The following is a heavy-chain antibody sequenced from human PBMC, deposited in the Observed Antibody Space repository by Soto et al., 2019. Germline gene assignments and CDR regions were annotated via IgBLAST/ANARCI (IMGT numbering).Heavy chain of an antibody. V-gene: IGHV3-48*01. D-gene: IGHD2-15*01. CDR3: ARGGCSGSNCLNWFDP. J-gene: IGHJ5*02. CDR1: GFTFSSYS. CDR2: ISSSSTTK. Sequence: EVQLVESGGGLVQPGGSLILSCAASGFTFSSYSMNWVRQAPGQGLEWVSYISSSSTTKYYADSVKGRFTISRDNAKNSLYLQMDSLRAEDTAVYYCARGGCSGSNCLNWFDPWGQGTLVTVAS.